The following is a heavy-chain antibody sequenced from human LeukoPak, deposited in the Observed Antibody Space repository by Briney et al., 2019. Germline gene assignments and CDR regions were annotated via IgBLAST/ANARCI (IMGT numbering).Heavy chain of an antibody. J-gene: IGHJ4*02. CDR1: GYTFTSYY. CDR3: ARALDYYDSSAYYYGI. Sequence: ASVKVSCKASGYTFTSYYMHWVRQAPGQGLEWMGIINPSGGSTSYAQKFQGRVTMTRDTSTSTVYMELSSLRSEDTAVYYCARALDYYDSSAYYYGIWGQGTLVTVSS. V-gene: IGHV1-46*01. D-gene: IGHD3-22*01. CDR2: INPSGGST.